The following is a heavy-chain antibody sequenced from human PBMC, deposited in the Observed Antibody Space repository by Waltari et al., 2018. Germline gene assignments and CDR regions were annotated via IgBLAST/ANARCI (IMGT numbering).Heavy chain of an antibody. CDR3: ARGAYDYGSGSYYDY. Sequence: QVQLQESGPGLVKPSETLSLTCTVSGGSISSYYWSWIRPPPGKGLAWIGYIYYSGSTNYNPSLKRRVTIAVDTSKNQFSLKLSSVTAADTAVYYCARGAYDYGSGSYYDYWGQGTLVTVSS. J-gene: IGHJ4*02. D-gene: IGHD3-10*01. V-gene: IGHV4-59*01. CDR2: IYYSGST. CDR1: GGSISSYY.